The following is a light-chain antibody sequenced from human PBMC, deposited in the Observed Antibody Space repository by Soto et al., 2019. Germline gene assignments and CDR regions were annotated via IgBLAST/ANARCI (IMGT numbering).Light chain of an antibody. V-gene: IGLV1-47*01. J-gene: IGLJ2*01. CDR1: SSSIGSNY. CDR3: AAWDDSLGGL. Sequence: QSVLTQPPSASGTSGQRVTISCSGSSSSIGSNYVYWYQQFPGTAPKLLIYRNNQRPSGVPDRFSGSKSGTSASLAISGLRSEDEADYYCAAWDDSLGGLFGGGTKLTVL. CDR2: RNN.